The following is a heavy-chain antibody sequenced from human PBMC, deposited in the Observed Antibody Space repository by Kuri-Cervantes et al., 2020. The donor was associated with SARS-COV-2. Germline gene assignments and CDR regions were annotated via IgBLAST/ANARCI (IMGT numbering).Heavy chain of an antibody. CDR1: GGSISSHY. CDR3: TRAGYDNSGYYYSFDF. D-gene: IGHD3-22*01. Sequence: SETLSLTYTVSGGSISSHYWSWIRQPPGKGLEWIGYVYSSGSTNYSPSLKSRVTMSVDTSKNQFSLKLTSVTAADTAVYYCTRAGYDNSGYYYSFDFWGQGTLVTVSS. CDR2: VYSSGST. J-gene: IGHJ4*02. V-gene: IGHV4-59*11.